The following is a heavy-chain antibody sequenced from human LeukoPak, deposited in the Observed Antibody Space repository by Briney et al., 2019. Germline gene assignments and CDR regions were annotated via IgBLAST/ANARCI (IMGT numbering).Heavy chain of an antibody. Sequence: GESLKISCKASGYSFSNYWIGWVRQVPGKGLEWMGIVYPRDSDTRYSPSFQGQITISADKSISTAYLQWSSLKASDTAVYYCARPGERSRRDWNLDQWGQGTLVTVSS. J-gene: IGHJ4*02. V-gene: IGHV5-51*01. CDR1: GYSFSNYW. CDR3: ARPGERSRRDWNLDQ. D-gene: IGHD1-1*01. CDR2: VYPRDSDT.